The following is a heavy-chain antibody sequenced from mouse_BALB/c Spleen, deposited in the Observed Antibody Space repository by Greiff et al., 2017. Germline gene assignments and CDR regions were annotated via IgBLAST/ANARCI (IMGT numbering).Heavy chain of an antibody. CDR3: ASLYYGYDGAWFAY. Sequence: EVHLVESGGGLVKPGGSLKLSCAASGFTFSSYAMSWVRQTPEKRLEWVASISSGGSTYYPDSVKGRFTISRDNARNILYLQMSSLRSEDTAMYYCASLYYGYDGAWFAYWGQGTLVTVSA. CDR2: ISSGGST. J-gene: IGHJ3*01. D-gene: IGHD2-2*01. CDR1: GFTFSSYA. V-gene: IGHV5-6-5*01.